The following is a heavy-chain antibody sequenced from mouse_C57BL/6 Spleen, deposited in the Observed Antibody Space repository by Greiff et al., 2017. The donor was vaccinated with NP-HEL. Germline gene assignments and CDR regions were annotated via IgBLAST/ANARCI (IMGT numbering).Heavy chain of an antibody. CDR2: ISDGGSYT. Sequence: EVQGVESGGGLVKPGGSLKLSCAASGFTFSSYAMSWVRQTPEQRLEWVATISDGGSYTYYPDNVKGRFTISRDNAKNNLYLQMSHLKSEDTAMYYCARAYYDPTGGFDYWGQGTTLTVSS. J-gene: IGHJ2*01. CDR1: GFTFSSYA. V-gene: IGHV5-4*01. CDR3: ARAYYDPTGGFDY. D-gene: IGHD2-10*01.